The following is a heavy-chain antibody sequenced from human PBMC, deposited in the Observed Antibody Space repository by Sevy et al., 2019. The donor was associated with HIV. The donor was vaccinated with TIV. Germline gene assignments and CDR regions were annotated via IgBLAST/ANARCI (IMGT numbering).Heavy chain of an antibody. Sequence: ASVKVSCKDSGGTFSSYAISWVRQAPGQGLEWMGRIIPIFGTANYAQMFQGRVTITADESTSTAYMELSSLRSEDTAVYYCARDSRGNCGSDCYYYYYMDVWGKGTTVTVSS. D-gene: IGHD2-21*02. CDR1: GGTFSSYA. CDR3: ARDSRGNCGSDCYYYYYMDV. CDR2: IIPIFGTA. V-gene: IGHV1-69*13. J-gene: IGHJ6*03.